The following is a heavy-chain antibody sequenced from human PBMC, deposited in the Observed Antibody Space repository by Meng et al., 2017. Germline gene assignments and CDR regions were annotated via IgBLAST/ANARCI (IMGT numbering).Heavy chain of an antibody. D-gene: IGHD3-16*01. Sequence: GESLKISCAASGFSFSSYGMHWVRQAPGKGLEWVAVIWYDGSNKYYADSVKGRFTISRDNSKNTLYLQMNSLRAEDTAVYYCARDSNRWGALKYWGQGTRVTVSS. CDR1: GFSFSSYG. V-gene: IGHV3-33*01. J-gene: IGHJ4*02. CDR2: IWYDGSNK. CDR3: ARDSNRWGALKY.